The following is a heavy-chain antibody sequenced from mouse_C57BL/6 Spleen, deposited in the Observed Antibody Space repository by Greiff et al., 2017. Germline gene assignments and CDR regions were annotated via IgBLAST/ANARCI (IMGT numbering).Heavy chain of an antibody. CDR3: ARSAAYYSNFDY. CDR1: GYAFTNYL. V-gene: IGHV1-54*01. D-gene: IGHD2-5*01. J-gene: IGHJ2*01. Sequence: VKLQESGAELVRPGTSVKVSCKASGYAFTNYLIEWVKQRPGQGLEWIGVINPGSGGTNYNEKFKGKATLTADKSSSTAYMQLSSLTSEDSAVYFCARSAAYYSNFDYWGQGTTLTVSS. CDR2: INPGSGGT.